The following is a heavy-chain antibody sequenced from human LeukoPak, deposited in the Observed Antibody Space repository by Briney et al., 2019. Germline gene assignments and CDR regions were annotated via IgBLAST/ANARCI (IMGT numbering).Heavy chain of an antibody. V-gene: IGHV3-21*01. CDR3: ARDLHLFGLTRLPRNAFDI. D-gene: IGHD3-10*01. CDR1: GFTFSVYT. Sequence: GGSLRLSCTASGFTFSVYTMNWIRQAPGKGPEWLSSINPSSGYIYYADSLKGRFTISRDNAQNSLYLQMNNLRAEDTAVYYCARDLHLFGLTRLPRNAFDIWGQGTLVTVSS. CDR2: INPSSGYI. J-gene: IGHJ3*02.